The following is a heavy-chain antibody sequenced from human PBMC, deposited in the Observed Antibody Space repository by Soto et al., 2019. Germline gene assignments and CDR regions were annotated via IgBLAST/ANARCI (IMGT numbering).Heavy chain of an antibody. CDR2: IIPIFGTA. CDR3: ARDASMGLGWYFDS. Sequence: SVKVSCKASGGTFSSYAISWVRQAPGQGLEWMGGIIPIFGTANYAQKFQGRVTITADESTSTDYMELSSLRSEDTAVYYCARDASMGLGWYFDSSGQGTLVTVS. CDR1: GGTFSSYA. D-gene: IGHD7-27*01. J-gene: IGHJ4*02. V-gene: IGHV1-69*13.